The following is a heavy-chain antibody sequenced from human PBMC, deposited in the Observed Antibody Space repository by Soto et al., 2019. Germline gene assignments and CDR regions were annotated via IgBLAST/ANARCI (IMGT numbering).Heavy chain of an antibody. J-gene: IGHJ4*02. V-gene: IGHV4-31*03. CDR3: ASQATGWYPDY. Sequence: QVELQESGPGLVKPSQTLSLTCTVSGGSISSGGYYWSWVRQHPGKGLEWIGYIYDSGSTYYNPSLKSRVTISLDTSKNQCSLKLTSVTAADTAVYYCASQATGWYPDYWGQGTLVTVSS. D-gene: IGHD6-19*01. CDR1: GGSISSGGYY. CDR2: IYDSGST.